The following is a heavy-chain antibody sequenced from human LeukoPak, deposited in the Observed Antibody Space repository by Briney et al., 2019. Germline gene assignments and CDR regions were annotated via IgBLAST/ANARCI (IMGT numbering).Heavy chain of an antibody. Sequence: GGSLRLSCAASGFTFSRYWMSWVRQAPGKGLQWVANIKPDESEKYYVDSVKGRFTTSSDNAKNTLYLQMNSLRAEDTAVYYCATPRGSGSYLAFDYWGQGTLVTVSS. CDR3: ATPRGSGSYLAFDY. J-gene: IGHJ4*02. CDR1: GFTFSRYW. D-gene: IGHD1-26*01. CDR2: IKPDESEK. V-gene: IGHV3-7*01.